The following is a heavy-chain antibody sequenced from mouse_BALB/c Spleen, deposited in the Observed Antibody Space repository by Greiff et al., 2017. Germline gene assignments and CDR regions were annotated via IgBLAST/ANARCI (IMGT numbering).Heavy chain of an antibody. CDR2: IDPENGNT. J-gene: IGHJ3*01. V-gene: IGHV14-1*02. D-gene: IGHD4-1*01. Sequence: VQLQQSGAELVRPGALVKLSCKASGFNIKDYYMHWVKQRPEQGLEWIGWIDPENGNTIYDPKFQGKASITADTSSNTAYLQLSSLTSEDTAVYYCARGLGRDWFAYWGQGTLVTVSA. CDR3: ARGLGRDWFAY. CDR1: GFNIKDYY.